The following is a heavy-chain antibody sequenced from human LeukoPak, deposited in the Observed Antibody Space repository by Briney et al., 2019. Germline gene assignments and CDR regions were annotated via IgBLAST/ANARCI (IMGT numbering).Heavy chain of an antibody. CDR1: GGSIINFY. CDR3: ARLDENFDILTGYFRY. J-gene: IGHJ4*02. Sequence: SETLSLTCDVSGGSIINFYWSWVRQSPGKGLEGIGHIYYSGSTTYNPSLRTRVNISLDTSKKVFSLNLNSLTAADTAVYYCARLDENFDILTGYFRYWGQGTLVSVSS. D-gene: IGHD3-9*01. CDR2: IYYSGST. V-gene: IGHV4-59*01.